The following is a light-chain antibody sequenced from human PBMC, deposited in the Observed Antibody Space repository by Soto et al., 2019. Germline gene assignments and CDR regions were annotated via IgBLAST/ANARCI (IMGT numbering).Light chain of an antibody. CDR1: SSDVGSYNL. Sequence: QSALTQPASVSGSPGQSITISCTGTSSDVGSYNLVSWYQQHPGKAPKLMISEVTKRPSGVSNRFSGSKSGNTASLTISGLQAEDEADYYCCSYAGSGTYVVFGGGTQLTV. CDR2: EVT. J-gene: IGLJ2*01. CDR3: CSYAGSGTYVV. V-gene: IGLV2-23*02.